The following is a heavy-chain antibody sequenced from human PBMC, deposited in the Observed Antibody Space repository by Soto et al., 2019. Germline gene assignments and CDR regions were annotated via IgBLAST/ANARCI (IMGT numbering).Heavy chain of an antibody. CDR3: ARVEGDGYNYYFDY. CDR2: IYYSGST. D-gene: IGHD5-12*01. Sequence: PSETLSLTCTVSGGSISSYYWSWIRQPPGKGLEWIGYIYYSGSTNYNPSLKSRVTISVDTSKNQFSLKLSSVTAADTAVYYCARVEGDGYNYYFDYWGRGTLVTVSS. J-gene: IGHJ4*02. V-gene: IGHV4-59*01. CDR1: GGSISSYY.